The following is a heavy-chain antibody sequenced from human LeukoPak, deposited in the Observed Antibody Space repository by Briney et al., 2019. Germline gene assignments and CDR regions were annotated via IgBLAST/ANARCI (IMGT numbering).Heavy chain of an antibody. D-gene: IGHD6-13*01. V-gene: IGHV3-30-3*01. Sequence: SLXLSCAASGFTFSSYAMHWVRQAPGKGLEWVAVISYDGSNKYYADSVKGRFTISRDNSKNTLYLQMNSLRAEDTAVYYCAPSSSSPVGWGQGTLVTVSS. J-gene: IGHJ4*02. CDR2: ISYDGSNK. CDR3: APSSSSPVG. CDR1: GFTFSSYA.